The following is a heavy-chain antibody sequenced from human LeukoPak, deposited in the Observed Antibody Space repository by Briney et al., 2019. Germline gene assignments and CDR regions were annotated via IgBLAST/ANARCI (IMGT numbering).Heavy chain of an antibody. Sequence: GGSLRLSCAASGFTFSTYAMSWVRQAPGKGLEWVSAISGGGDITYYADSVKGRFTISRDHSKNTVYLQMNSLRAEDTAVYYCAREWFAPWGQGTLVTVSS. V-gene: IGHV3-23*01. CDR3: AREWFAP. CDR2: ISGGGDIT. CDR1: GFTFSTYA. J-gene: IGHJ5*02.